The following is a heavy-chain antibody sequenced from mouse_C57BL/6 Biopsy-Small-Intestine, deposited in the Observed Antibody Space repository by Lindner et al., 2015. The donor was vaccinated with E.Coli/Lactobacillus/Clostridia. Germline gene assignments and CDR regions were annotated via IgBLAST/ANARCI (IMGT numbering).Heavy chain of an antibody. D-gene: IGHD2-2*01. V-gene: IGHV1-22*01. CDR1: GYTFTDYN. CDR2: INPNTGGT. Sequence: VQLQESGPELVKPGASMKMSCKASGYTFTDYNMHWVKQSHGGSLEWIGYINPNTGGTTYNQNFKVKTSLTVNKSSSTAYMELHSLTSEDSAVYYCAPYGYDFDYWGQGTTLTVSS. CDR3: APYGYDFDY. J-gene: IGHJ2*01.